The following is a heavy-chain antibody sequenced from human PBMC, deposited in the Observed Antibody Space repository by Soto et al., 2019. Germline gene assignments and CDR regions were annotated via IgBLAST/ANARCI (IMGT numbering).Heavy chain of an antibody. CDR2: IIPIFGTA. J-gene: IGHJ4*02. Sequence: QVQLVQSGAEVKKPGSSVKVSCKASGGTFSSYAISWVRQAPGQGLAWMGGIIPIFGTAKYAQKFQGRVTITADKSTSTAYMELSRLRSEDTAVYYCARDGVTYCSGGSCEKFDYWGQGTLVTVSS. CDR3: ARDGVTYCSGGSCEKFDY. V-gene: IGHV1-69*06. CDR1: GGTFSSYA. D-gene: IGHD2-15*01.